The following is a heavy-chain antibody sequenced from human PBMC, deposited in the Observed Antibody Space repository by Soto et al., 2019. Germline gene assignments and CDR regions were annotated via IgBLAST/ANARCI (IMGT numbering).Heavy chain of an antibody. CDR2: IIPIFGTA. D-gene: IGHD3-16*02. J-gene: IGHJ4*02. CDR3: AREMITFGGVIVKGSGTFDY. V-gene: IGHV1-69*06. CDR1: GGTFSSYA. Sequence: QVQLVQSGAEVKKPGSSVKVSCKASGGTFSSYAISWVRQAPGQGLEWMGGIIPIFGTANYAQKFQGRVTITADKSTSTAYMELSSLRSEDTAVYYCAREMITFGGVIVKGSGTFDYWGQGTLVTVSS.